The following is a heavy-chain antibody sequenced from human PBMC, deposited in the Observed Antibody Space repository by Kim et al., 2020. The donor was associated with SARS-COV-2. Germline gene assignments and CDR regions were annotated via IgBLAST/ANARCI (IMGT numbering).Heavy chain of an antibody. V-gene: IGHV3-48*01. J-gene: IGHJ1*01. Sequence: GGSLRLSCAASGFTFSSYRMHWVRQAPGKGLEWVAFITRTGCTIYYADSVEGRFTISRDNCKNSLYLQMNSLRAEDTAVYYCARDRCGGGQG. CDR1: GFTFSSYR. CDR2: ITRTGCTI. CDR3: ARDRCG. D-gene: IGHD2-21*01.